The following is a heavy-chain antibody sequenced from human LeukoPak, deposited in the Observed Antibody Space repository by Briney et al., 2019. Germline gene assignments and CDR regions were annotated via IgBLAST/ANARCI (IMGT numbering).Heavy chain of an antibody. CDR1: GGSISGSSYY. J-gene: IGHJ4*02. Sequence: SETLSLTCTVSGGSISGSSYYWGWIRQPPGKGLEWIGSIYYSGSTYYNPSLKSRVTISVDTSKNQFSLKLSSVTAADTAVYYCASSTYYYGSPSYYFDYWGQGTLVTVSS. CDR3: ASSTYYYGSPSYYFDY. CDR2: IYYSGST. V-gene: IGHV4-39*01. D-gene: IGHD3-10*01.